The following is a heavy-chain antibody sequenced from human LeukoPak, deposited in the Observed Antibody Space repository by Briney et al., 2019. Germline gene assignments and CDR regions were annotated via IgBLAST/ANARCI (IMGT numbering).Heavy chain of an antibody. CDR1: GFTFSAYS. V-gene: IGHV3-21*01. CDR2: ISSSSAYI. J-gene: IGHJ5*02. CDR3: ARGHIVVVPAAILDWFDP. Sequence: PGGSLRLSCAASGFTFSAYSMNWVRQAPGKGLEWVSSISSSSAYIYYADSVKGRFTISRDNAKNSLYLQMNSLRAEDTAVYYCARGHIVVVPAAILDWFDPWGQGTLVTVSS. D-gene: IGHD2-2*02.